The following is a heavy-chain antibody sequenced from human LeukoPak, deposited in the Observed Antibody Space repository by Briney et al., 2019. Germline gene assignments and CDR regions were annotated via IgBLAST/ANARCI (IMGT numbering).Heavy chain of an antibody. CDR1: GFTFSSYG. J-gene: IGHJ4*02. V-gene: IGHV3-33*01. D-gene: IGHD5-24*01. CDR3: ARDRDGYNFPAY. CDR2: IWYDGSNK. Sequence: GGSLRLSCTASGFTFSSYGMHWVRQAPGKGLEWVAVIWYDGSNKFYADSVKGRFTISRDNSKNTLYLQINSLRAEDTALYYCARDRDGYNFPAYWGQGTLVTVSS.